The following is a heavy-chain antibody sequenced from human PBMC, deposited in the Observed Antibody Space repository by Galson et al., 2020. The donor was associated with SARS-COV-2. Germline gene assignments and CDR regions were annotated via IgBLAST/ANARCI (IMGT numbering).Heavy chain of an antibody. Sequence: SETLSLTCTVSGYSVSTTNYWGWVRQPPGRGLEWIGSVYPSGTTYYNPSLKSRVTISVDTSKNQFSLRLDSVTAADTALYYCARQGVNMIVLVSVPGWYFDSWGRGTVVPVSS. CDR3: ARQGVNMIVLVSVPGWYFDS. CDR1: GYSVSTTNY. D-gene: IGHD3-22*01. J-gene: IGHJ2*01. CDR2: VYPSGTT. V-gene: IGHV4-38-2*02.